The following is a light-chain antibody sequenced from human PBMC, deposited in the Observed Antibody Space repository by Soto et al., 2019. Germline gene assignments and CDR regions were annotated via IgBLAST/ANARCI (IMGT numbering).Light chain of an antibody. CDR1: SSDVGGYNY. Sequence: QSALTQPASVSGSPGQSITISCTGTSSDVGGYNYVSWYQQHPGKAPKLMIYEVSNRPSGVSNRFSGSKSGNTASLTISGLQAEDEADYYCSSYTSIITVFGGGTKLTVL. J-gene: IGLJ2*01. CDR3: SSYTSIITV. CDR2: EVS. V-gene: IGLV2-14*01.